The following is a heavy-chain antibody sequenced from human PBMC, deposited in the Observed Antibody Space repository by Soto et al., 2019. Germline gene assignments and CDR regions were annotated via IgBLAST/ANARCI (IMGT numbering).Heavy chain of an antibody. CDR2: IIPIIGIA. CDR1: GGTFSSYT. CDR3: ARLVLIYSGGDCYSEGFYYSYSMDV. J-gene: IGHJ6*01. Sequence: QVQLVQSGAEVKKPGSSVKVSCKASGGTFSSYTISWVRQAPGQGLEWMGRIIPIIGIANYAQKFQGRVTITADKSTSKPYMELSSLRTEDTVVYDCARLVLIYSGGDCYSEGFYYSYSMDVLGQGTTVIVSS. D-gene: IGHD2-21*02. V-gene: IGHV1-69*02.